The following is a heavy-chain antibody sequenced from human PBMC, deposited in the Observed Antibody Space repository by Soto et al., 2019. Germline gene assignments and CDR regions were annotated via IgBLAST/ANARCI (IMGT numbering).Heavy chain of an antibody. D-gene: IGHD2-21*02. CDR2: ISYDGSNK. CDR1: GFTFSSYG. CDR3: AKGRLAYCGGDCYDWFDP. Sequence: QVQLVESGGGVVQPGRSLRLSCAASGFTFSSYGMHWVRQAPGKGLEWVAVISYDGSNKYYADSVKGRFTISRDNSKNTLYLKMNSLRAEDTAVYYCAKGRLAYCGGDCYDWFDPWGQGTLVTVSS. V-gene: IGHV3-30*18. J-gene: IGHJ5*02.